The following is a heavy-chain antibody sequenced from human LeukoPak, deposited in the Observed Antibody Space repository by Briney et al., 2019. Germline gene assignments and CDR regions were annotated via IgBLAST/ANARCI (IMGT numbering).Heavy chain of an antibody. D-gene: IGHD2-2*01. Sequence: GGSLRLSCAASGSTLSRYWMHWVRQAPGTGLVWVSRIDSDGSSTDYADSVKGRFTISRDNAKNTLYLQMNSLRADDTAVYYCSRGDCTSTTCHNWFDPWGQGTLVTVSS. J-gene: IGHJ5*02. CDR1: GSTLSRYW. CDR2: IDSDGSST. CDR3: SRGDCTSTTCHNWFDP. V-gene: IGHV3-74*01.